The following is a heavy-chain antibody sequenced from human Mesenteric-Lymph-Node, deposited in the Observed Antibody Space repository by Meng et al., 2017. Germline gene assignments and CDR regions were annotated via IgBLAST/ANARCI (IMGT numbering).Heavy chain of an antibody. D-gene: IGHD7-27*01. J-gene: IGHJ4*02. CDR1: GYSFIGDY. CDR3: ARDVPWGNYFDY. CDR2: INLNTGGT. Sequence: ASVKVSCKASGYSFIGDYMHWVRQAPGQGLEWMGWINLNTGGTSYAQKFRGRVIMTRDTSTSTVYMELSSLRSEDTAVYYCARDVPWGNYFDYWGQGTLVTVSS. V-gene: IGHV1-2*02.